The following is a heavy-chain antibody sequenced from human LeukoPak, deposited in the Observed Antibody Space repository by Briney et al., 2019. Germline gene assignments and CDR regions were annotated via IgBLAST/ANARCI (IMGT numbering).Heavy chain of an antibody. Sequence: GGSLRLSCAASGLNFNDNDMDWVRQAPGKGLEWVAVIWDDGSNKYYAESVKGRFTFSRDISKNMLYLQMNSLRVEDTAVYYCAKERGGQDWDFDLWGRGTLVTVSS. J-gene: IGHJ2*01. V-gene: IGHV3-33*06. CDR3: AKERGGQDWDFDL. CDR1: GLNFNDND. D-gene: IGHD3-10*01. CDR2: IWDDGSNK.